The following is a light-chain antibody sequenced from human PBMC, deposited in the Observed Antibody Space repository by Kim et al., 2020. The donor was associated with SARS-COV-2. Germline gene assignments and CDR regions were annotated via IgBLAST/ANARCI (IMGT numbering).Light chain of an antibody. Sequence: SAAGGDRVTVTCRARQAISRWVAWYQQKPAIALKLLVYEAATLEDGVPSRFSGSGSGTDFTLLISRLQAEDFATYYCQQPNSSPYIFGQGTKLEI. J-gene: IGKJ2*01. CDR3: QQPNSSPYI. V-gene: IGKV1-12*01. CDR1: QAISRW. CDR2: EAA.